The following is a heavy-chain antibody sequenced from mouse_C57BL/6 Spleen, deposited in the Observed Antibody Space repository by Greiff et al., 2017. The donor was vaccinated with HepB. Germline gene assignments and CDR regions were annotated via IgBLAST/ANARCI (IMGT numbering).Heavy chain of an antibody. CDR1: GFTFSDYG. CDR3: ARIRLLLDTMDY. CDR2: ISSGSSTI. Sequence: EVKLVESGGGLVKPGGSLKLSCAASGFTFSDYGMHWVRQAPEKGLEWVAYISSGSSTIYYADTVKGRFTISRDNAKNTLFLQMTSLRSEDTAMYYCARIRLLLDTMDYWGQGTSVTVSS. V-gene: IGHV5-17*01. D-gene: IGHD1-1*01. J-gene: IGHJ4*01.